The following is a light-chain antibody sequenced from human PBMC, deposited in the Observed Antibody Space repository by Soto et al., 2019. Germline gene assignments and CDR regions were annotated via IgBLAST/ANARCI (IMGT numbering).Light chain of an antibody. Sequence: DVVMTQSPDSLAVSLGERATINCKASQSVLYSSNNKNYLAWYQQKPGQPPKLLIYWASTRESGVPDRFSGRGSGTDFTLTISSLQAEAVAVYYCQQYYSTPLTFGGGTKV. CDR3: QQYYSTPLT. V-gene: IGKV4-1*01. CDR1: QSVLYSSNNKNY. J-gene: IGKJ4*01. CDR2: WAS.